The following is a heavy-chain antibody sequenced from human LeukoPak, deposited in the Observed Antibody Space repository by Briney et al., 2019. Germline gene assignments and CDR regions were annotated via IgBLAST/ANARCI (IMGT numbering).Heavy chain of an antibody. CDR2: ISYDGSNK. CDR1: GFTFSSYG. Sequence: PGGSLRLSCAASGFTFSSYGMHWVRQDPGKGLEWVAIISYDGSNKYYADSVKGRFTISRDNSRNTLYLQMNSLRAEDTAVYYCARDDTSGYNYGTLDYWGQGTLVTVSS. J-gene: IGHJ4*02. V-gene: IGHV3-30*03. CDR3: ARDDTSGYNYGTLDY. D-gene: IGHD5-18*01.